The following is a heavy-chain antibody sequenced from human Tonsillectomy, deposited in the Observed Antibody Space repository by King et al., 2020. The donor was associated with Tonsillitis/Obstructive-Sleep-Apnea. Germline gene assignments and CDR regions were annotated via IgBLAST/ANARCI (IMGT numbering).Heavy chain of an antibody. V-gene: IGHV3-7*04. CDR2: IKYDGSEK. J-gene: IGHJ4*02. CDR3: ARDHVQDC. CDR1: GFTFRSYW. Sequence: VQLVESGGGLVQPGGSLRLSCAASGFTFRSYWMNWVRQAPGKGLEWVANIKYDGSEKDYVDSVKGRFTISRDNAKSSRYLQMNSLRAEDTAVYYCARDHVQDCWGQGALVTVSS.